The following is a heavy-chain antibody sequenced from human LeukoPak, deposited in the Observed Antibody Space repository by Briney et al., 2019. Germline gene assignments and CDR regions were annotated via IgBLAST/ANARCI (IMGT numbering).Heavy chain of an antibody. CDR1: GFTFSSYG. CDR3: AKSREAAAGYSDAFDI. CDR2: ISYDGNTK. D-gene: IGHD6-13*01. Sequence: PGGSLRLSCAASGFTFSSYGMQWVRQAPGKGPEWVAVISYDGNTKYYADSVKGRFTISRDNAKNTLYLQMNSLRAEDTAVYYCAKSREAAAGYSDAFDIWGQGTMVTVSS. V-gene: IGHV3-30*18. J-gene: IGHJ3*02.